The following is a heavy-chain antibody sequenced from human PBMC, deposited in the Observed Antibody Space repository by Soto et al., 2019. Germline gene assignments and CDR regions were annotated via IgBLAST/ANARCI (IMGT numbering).Heavy chain of an antibody. D-gene: IGHD2-21*01. CDR3: ARGRDSGLYYFDY. Sequence: GGSLILSCAASGFTLSTYDMHWVRQATGKGLEWVAALSYAGNTYSPGSVKGRFTTSRENAKNSLYLQMNSLRVDDTVVYYCARGRDSGLYYFDYWGQGTLVTVSS. CDR2: LSYAGNT. V-gene: IGHV3-13*01. CDR1: GFTLSTYD. J-gene: IGHJ4*02.